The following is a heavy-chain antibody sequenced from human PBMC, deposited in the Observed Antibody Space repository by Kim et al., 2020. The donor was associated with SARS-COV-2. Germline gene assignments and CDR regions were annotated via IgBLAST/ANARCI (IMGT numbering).Heavy chain of an antibody. CDR2: INHSGSP. V-gene: IGHV4-34*01. D-gene: IGHD2-21*02. CDR1: GGSFSGYY. Sequence: SETLSLTCAVYGGSFSGYYWSWIRQPPGKGLEWIGEINHSGSPNYTPSFKNRVTISVEKPKNQSSLKLSPVTAAETAVYYCAREGGLWHIVVVTATKYWYFDLWGRGTLVTVSS. J-gene: IGHJ2*01. CDR3: AREGGLWHIVVVTATKYWYFDL.